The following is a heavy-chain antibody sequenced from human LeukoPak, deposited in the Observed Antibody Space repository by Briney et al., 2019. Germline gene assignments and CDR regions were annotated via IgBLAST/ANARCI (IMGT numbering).Heavy chain of an antibody. V-gene: IGHV1-2*02. CDR2: INPDNGGT. Sequence: GSSVQVSCKASGYTFTGYYTHGVRQAPGQGLEWMGWINPDNGGTNYAQKFQGRVTMTRDMSISTAYMELSRLRSDDTAVYYCARDPSNSGYDYLYYFDYWGQGTLVSVSS. J-gene: IGHJ4*02. D-gene: IGHD5-12*01. CDR1: GYTFTGYY. CDR3: ARDPSNSGYDYLYYFDY.